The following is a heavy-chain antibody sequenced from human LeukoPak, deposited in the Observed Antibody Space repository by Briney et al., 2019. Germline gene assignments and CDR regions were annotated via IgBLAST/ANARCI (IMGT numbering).Heavy chain of an antibody. V-gene: IGHV3-9*01. J-gene: IGHJ4*02. CDR3: ASILTMVQDTVIDY. Sequence: GRSLRLSCAASGFTFDDYAMHWVRQAPGKGLEWVSGISWNSGSIGYADSVKGRFTISRDNAKNSLYLQMNSLRAEDTALYYCASILTMVQDTVIDYWGQGTLVTVSS. CDR2: ISWNSGSI. CDR1: GFTFDDYA. D-gene: IGHD3-10*01.